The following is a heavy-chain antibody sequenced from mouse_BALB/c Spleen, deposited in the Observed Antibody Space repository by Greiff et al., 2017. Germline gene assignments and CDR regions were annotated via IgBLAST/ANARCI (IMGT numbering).Heavy chain of an antibody. CDR1: GFTFSDYY. CDR2: ISDGGSYT. CDR3: ARDHGNYLDY. J-gene: IGHJ2*01. V-gene: IGHV5-4*02. Sequence: EVQLVESGGGLVKPGGSLKLSCAASGFTFSDYYMYWVRQTPEKRLEWVATISDGGSYTYYPDSVKGRFTISRDNAKNNLYLQMSSLKSEDTAMYYCARDHGNYLDYWGQGTTLTVSS. D-gene: IGHD2-1*01.